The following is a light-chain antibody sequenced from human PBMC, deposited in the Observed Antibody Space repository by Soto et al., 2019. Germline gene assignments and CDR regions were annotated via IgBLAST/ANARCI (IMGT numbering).Light chain of an antibody. V-gene: IGKV3-20*01. Sequence: IVLTQSPGTLSLSPGERATISCRASQSVSSSYLAWYQQKPGQAPRLLIYGASSRATGIPDRFSGSGAGTAFTLTISRLEPEDFAVYYCQQYGSSRTFGQGTKVEIK. CDR3: QQYGSSRT. CDR2: GAS. CDR1: QSVSSSY. J-gene: IGKJ1*01.